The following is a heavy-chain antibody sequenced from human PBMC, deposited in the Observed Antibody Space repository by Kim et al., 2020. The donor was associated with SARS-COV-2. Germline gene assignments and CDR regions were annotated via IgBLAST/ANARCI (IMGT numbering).Heavy chain of an antibody. D-gene: IGHD3-3*01. CDR1: GYSFTAYA. CDR3: ARGSGPLKFLEWLLGYFDL. CDR2: INAGTGNT. J-gene: IGHJ5*02. V-gene: IGHV1-3*01. Sequence: ASVKVSCKTSGYSFTAYAIHWVRRAPGQRLEWMGWINAGTGNTEYSQNLQGRVTITRDTSASTAYMELSSLRSEDTAVYYCARGSGPLKFLEWLLGYFDLWGPGTLVTVPS.